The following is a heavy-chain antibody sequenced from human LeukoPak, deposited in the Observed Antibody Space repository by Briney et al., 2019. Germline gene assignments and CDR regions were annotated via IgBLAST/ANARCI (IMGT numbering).Heavy chain of an antibody. V-gene: IGHV1-24*01. D-gene: IGHD1-1*01. CDR2: FDPEDGET. Sequence: GASVKVSCKVSGYTLTELSMHWVRQAPGKGLEWMGGFDPEDGETIYAQKFQGRVTMTEDTSTDTAYMELSSLRSEDTAVYYCARDPRFAGNNWLKEFDYWGQGTLVTVSS. CDR1: GYTLTELS. J-gene: IGHJ4*02. CDR3: ARDPRFAGNNWLKEFDY.